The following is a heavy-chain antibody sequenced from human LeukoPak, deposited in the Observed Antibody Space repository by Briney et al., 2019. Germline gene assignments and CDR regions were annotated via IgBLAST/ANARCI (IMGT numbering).Heavy chain of an antibody. CDR3: ARVRGLGVITPYFDY. Sequence: SQTLSLTCAISGDSVSSNNAVWAWIRQSPSTGLEWLGRTYYRSQWHSDYAVSVRSRININSDTSKNQFSLNLSSVTAADTAVYYCARVRGLGVITPYFDYWGQGTLVTVSS. CDR2: TYYRSQWHS. J-gene: IGHJ4*02. D-gene: IGHD3-16*02. CDR1: GDSVSSNNAV. V-gene: IGHV6-1*01.